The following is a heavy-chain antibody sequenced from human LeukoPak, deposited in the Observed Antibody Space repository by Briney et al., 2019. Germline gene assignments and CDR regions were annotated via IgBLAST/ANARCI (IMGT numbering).Heavy chain of an antibody. V-gene: IGHV3-48*04. J-gene: IGHJ6*03. CDR2: ISSTASSI. D-gene: IGHD3-10*01. CDR1: KFTFSSYS. CDR3: ARKLKIITNIYYYSYMDV. Sequence: GGSLRLSCAASKFTFSSYSMSWVRQAPGKGLEWVSYISSTASSIYYADSVKGRFTISRDNAKNSLYLQMNSLRAEDTAVYYCARKLKIITNIYYYSYMDVWGKGTTVTVSS.